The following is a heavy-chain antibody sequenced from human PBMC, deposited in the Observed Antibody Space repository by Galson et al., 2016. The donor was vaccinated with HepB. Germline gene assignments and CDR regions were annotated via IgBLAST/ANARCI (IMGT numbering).Heavy chain of an antibody. D-gene: IGHD3-10*01. CDR2: ISSSNSVI. V-gene: IGHV3-48*02. CDR1: GFTFSNYS. J-gene: IGHJ6*01. CDR3: ARRAVWFREPTQAYYYYGIDV. Sequence: SLRLSCAVSGFTFSNYSMNWVRQAPGQGLEWVSYISSSNSVIYYANSAKGRFTISRDNAKNSLYLQMNSLRDEDTAVYYCARRAVWFREPTQAYYYYGIDVWGQGTTVTVSS.